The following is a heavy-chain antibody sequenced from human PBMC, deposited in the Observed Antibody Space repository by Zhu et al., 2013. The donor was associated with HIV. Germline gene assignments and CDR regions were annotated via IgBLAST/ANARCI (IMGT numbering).Heavy chain of an antibody. Sequence: QEQLVQSGAEVKKPGSSVKVSCKASGGTFDKNGISWLRQAPGQGLEWMGGIFPSIGPANYAQKLQGRVTISADESTSTAFMELRSLRSEDTAVYFCARESGGAMVLGEKYYFDLWGQGTLVTVFS. J-gene: IGHJ4*02. CDR3: ARESGGAMVLGEKYYFDL. V-gene: IGHV1-69*01. CDR2: IFPSIGPA. CDR1: GGTFDKNG. D-gene: IGHD3-10*01.